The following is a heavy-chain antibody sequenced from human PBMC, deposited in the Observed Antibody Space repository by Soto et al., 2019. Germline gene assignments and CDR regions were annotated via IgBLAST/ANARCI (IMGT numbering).Heavy chain of an antibody. CDR1: CYTFTSYG. CDR3: ARGRYDGVIAAAGLEGGYYYMGV. D-gene: IGHD6-13*01. V-gene: IGHV1-18*01. CDR2: FIAYNGNT. J-gene: IGHJ6*03. Sequence: ASVKVSCKSRCYTFTSYGISLFRHSTGQGRECIVWFIAYNGNTNYAQKLQGRVTMTTDTSTSTAYMELRSLRSDDTAVYYCARGRYDGVIAAAGLEGGYYYMGVWGKGTTVTVSS.